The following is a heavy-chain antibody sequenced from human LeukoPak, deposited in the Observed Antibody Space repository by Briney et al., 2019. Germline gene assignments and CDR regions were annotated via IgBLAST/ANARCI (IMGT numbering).Heavy chain of an antibody. D-gene: IGHD1-26*01. CDR1: GGSISSGGYS. J-gene: IGHJ6*02. CDR2: IYYSGST. V-gene: IGHV4-31*03. Sequence: KPSETLSLTCTVSGGSISSGGYSWSWIRQHPGKGLEWIGYIYYSGSTYYNPSLKSRVTISVDTSKNQFSLKLSSVTAADTAVYYCARDPGNYYGMDVWGQGTTVTVSS. CDR3: ARDPGNYYGMDV.